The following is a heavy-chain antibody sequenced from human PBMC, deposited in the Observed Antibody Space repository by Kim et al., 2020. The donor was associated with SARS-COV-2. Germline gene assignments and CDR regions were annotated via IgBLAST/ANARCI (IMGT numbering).Heavy chain of an antibody. V-gene: IGHV4-39*01. J-gene: IGHJ3*02. CDR2: IYYSGST. Sequence: SETLSLTCTVSGGSISSSSYYWGWIRQPPGKGLEWIGSIYYSGSTYYNQSLKSRVTISVDTSKNQFSLKLSSVTAADTAVYYCARQHSSFGYDSRGYYYVLDAFDIWGQGTMVTVSS. D-gene: IGHD3-22*01. CDR1: GGSISSSSYY. CDR3: ARQHSSFGYDSRGYYYVLDAFDI.